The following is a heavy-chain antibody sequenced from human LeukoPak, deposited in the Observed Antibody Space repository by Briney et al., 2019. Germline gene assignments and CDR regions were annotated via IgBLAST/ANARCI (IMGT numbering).Heavy chain of an antibody. V-gene: IGHV4-38-2*01. CDR3: ARQYDSYYYYTWTS. CDR2: LYHSDST. Sequence: PSETLSLTCAVSGYSISNGYYWVWIRQPPGKGLEWIGSLYHSDSTYYNPSLKSRVTMSVDTSKNQFSLKLSFVTAADTAVYYCARQYDSYYYYTWTSGAKGPRSPSP. CDR1: GYSISNGYY. D-gene: IGHD2-2*01. J-gene: IGHJ6*03.